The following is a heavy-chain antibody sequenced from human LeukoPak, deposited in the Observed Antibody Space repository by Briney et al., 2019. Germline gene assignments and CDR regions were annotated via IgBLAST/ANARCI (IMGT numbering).Heavy chain of an antibody. CDR2: IYYSGST. D-gene: IGHD3-10*02. CDR3: ASMIGYYYYYMDV. V-gene: IGHV4-39*07. CDR1: GGSISSSSYY. Sequence: SETLSLTCTVSGGSISSSSYYWGWIRQPPGKGLEWIGSIYYSGSTHYNPSLKSRVTISVDTSKNQFSLKLSSVTAADTAVYYCASMIGYYYYYMDVWGKGTTVTVSS. J-gene: IGHJ6*03.